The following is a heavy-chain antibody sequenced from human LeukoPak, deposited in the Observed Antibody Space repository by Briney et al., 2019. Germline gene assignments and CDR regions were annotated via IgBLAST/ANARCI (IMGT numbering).Heavy chain of an antibody. V-gene: IGHV3-23*01. D-gene: IGHD1-26*01. CDR3: ANSYESGSYRSGGAFDI. Sequence: GGSLRLSCAASGFTFSSYAMSWVRQAPGKGLEWVSAISGSGGSTYYADSVKGRFTISRDNSKNTLYLQMNSLRAEDTAVYYCANSYESGSYRSGGAFDIWGQGTMVTVSS. J-gene: IGHJ3*02. CDR2: ISGSGGST. CDR1: GFTFSSYA.